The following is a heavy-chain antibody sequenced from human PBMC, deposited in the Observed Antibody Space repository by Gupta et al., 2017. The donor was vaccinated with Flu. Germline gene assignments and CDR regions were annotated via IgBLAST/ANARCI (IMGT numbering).Heavy chain of an antibody. V-gene: IGHV6-1*01. J-gene: IGHJ4*02. D-gene: IGHD3-16*01. Sequence: RGLEWLGRTYYRSKWYNDYAVSVKSRIIINPDTSKNQFSLQLNSVTPEDTAIYYCTSGGWLHRQYWGQGTLVTVSS. CDR3: TSGGWLHRQY. CDR2: TYYRSKWYN.